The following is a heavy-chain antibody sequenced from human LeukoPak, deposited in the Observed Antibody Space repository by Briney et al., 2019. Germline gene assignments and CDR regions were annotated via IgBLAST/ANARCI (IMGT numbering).Heavy chain of an antibody. Sequence: PGGSLGLSCAASGFTFSSYDMHWVRQATGKGLEWVSAIDIAGDTFYPGSVKGRFTISRDNAKNSLYLQMNSLRAGDTAVYYCAGGSGMGWHYGMDVWGRGTTVTVSS. D-gene: IGHD3-10*01. V-gene: IGHV3-13*01. CDR3: AGGSGMGWHYGMDV. CDR2: IDIAGDT. CDR1: GFTFSSYD. J-gene: IGHJ6*02.